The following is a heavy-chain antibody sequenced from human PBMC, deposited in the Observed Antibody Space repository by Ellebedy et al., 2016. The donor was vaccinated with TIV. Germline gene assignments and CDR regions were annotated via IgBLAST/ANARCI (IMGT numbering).Heavy chain of an antibody. CDR2: INHSGST. CDR1: GGSFSDYY. V-gene: IGHV4-34*01. CDR3: ARGLVSGRALDY. D-gene: IGHD2-15*01. Sequence: SETLSLTCAVYGGSFSDYYWTWIHQPPGKGLEWIGEINHSGSTNYNPSLKSRVSISVDTSKNQFSLRLTSVTAADTAIFYCARGLVSGRALDYWGQGTLVTVSS. J-gene: IGHJ4*02.